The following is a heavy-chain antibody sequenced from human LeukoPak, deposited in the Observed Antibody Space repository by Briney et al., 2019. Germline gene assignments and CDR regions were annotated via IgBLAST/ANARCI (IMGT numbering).Heavy chain of an antibody. D-gene: IGHD2-2*01. CDR2: INHSGST. V-gene: IGHV4-34*01. CDR3: ARGGYCSSTSCYSADLDY. Sequence: SETLSLTCAVYGGSFSGYYWSWIRQPPGKGLEWIGEINHSGSTNYNPSLKSRVTISVDTSKNQFSLKLSSVTAADTAVYYCARGGYCSSTSCYSADLDYWGQGTLVTVSS. CDR1: GGSFSGYY. J-gene: IGHJ4*02.